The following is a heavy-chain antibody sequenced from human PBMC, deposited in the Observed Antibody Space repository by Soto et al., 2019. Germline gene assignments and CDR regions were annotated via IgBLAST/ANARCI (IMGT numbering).Heavy chain of an antibody. CDR3: AKASTYEYVWGSFRYYFDN. Sequence: EVQLLQSGGTLVQPGGSLRLSCAASGFTFSSYAMSWVRQAPGKGLEWVSGISGSGDRTHYADSVKGRFIISRDNFNNTLYLQMDSLRAEDTAVYYCAKASTYEYVWGSFRYYFDNWGQGTLVTVSS. V-gene: IGHV3-23*01. CDR1: GFTFSSYA. J-gene: IGHJ4*02. CDR2: ISGSGDRT. D-gene: IGHD3-16*02.